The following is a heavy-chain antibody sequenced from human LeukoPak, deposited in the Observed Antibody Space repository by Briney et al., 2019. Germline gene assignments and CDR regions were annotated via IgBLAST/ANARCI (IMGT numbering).Heavy chain of an antibody. V-gene: IGHV4-4*07. Sequence: SETLSLTCTVSGCSINGYCWSWIRQPAGKGLEWIGRLYNNERTNYNPSLKSRVTTSVDTSKNNFYLNLNSVTAADTAVYYCSRGVSSSPPNWFDPWDQGTLVPVSS. CDR1: GCSINGYC. CDR2: LYNNERT. CDR3: SRGVSSSPPNWFDP. D-gene: IGHD6-6*01. J-gene: IGHJ5*02.